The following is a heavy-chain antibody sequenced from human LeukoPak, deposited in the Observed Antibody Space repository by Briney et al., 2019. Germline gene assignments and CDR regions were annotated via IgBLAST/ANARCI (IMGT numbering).Heavy chain of an antibody. J-gene: IGHJ4*02. D-gene: IGHD1-14*01. Sequence: PGGSLRLSCAASGFTFSSYAMSWVRQAPGKGLEWVANIKQDGSEKYYVDSVKGRFTISRDNAKNSLYLQMNSLRAEDTAVYYCARVDWHHESSTYYFDYWGQGTLVAVSS. CDR2: IKQDGSEK. CDR1: GFTFSSYA. CDR3: ARVDWHHESSTYYFDY. V-gene: IGHV3-7*01.